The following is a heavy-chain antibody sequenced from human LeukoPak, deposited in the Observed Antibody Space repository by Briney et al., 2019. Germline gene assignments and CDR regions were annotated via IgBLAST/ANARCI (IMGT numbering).Heavy chain of an antibody. D-gene: IGHD1-1*01. CDR2: IYTSGST. CDR1: GGSISNYY. CDR3: ARDRGTWNDDGFDY. Sequence: NASETLSLTCTVSGGSISNYYWSWIRQPAGKGLEWIGRIYTSGSTNYNPSLKSRVTMSVDTSKNQFSLKLSSVTAADTAVYYCARDRGTWNDDGFDYWGQGTLVTVSS. V-gene: IGHV4-4*07. J-gene: IGHJ4*02.